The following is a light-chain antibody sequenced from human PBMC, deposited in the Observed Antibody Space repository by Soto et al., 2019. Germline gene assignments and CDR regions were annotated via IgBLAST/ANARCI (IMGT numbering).Light chain of an antibody. CDR2: DAS. Sequence: PVERATLSCRASQSVSSYLAWYQQKPGQAPRLLIYDASNRATGIPARFSGSGSGTDFTLTISSLEPEDFAVYYCQQRSNWPRLTFGGGTKVDIK. CDR1: QSVSSY. J-gene: IGKJ4*01. V-gene: IGKV3-11*01. CDR3: QQRSNWPRLT.